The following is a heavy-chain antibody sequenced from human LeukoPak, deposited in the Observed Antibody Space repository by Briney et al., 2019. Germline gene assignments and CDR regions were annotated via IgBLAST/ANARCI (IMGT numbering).Heavy chain of an antibody. J-gene: IGHJ4*02. Sequence: GGSLRLSCTAPGFTFGDYAMSWFRQAPGKGLEWVGFIRSKAYGGTTEYAASVKGRFTISRDDSKSIAYLQMNSLKTEDTAVYYCTRGSLLVGATTFDYWGQGTLVTVSS. CDR1: GFTFGDYA. CDR3: TRGSLLVGATTFDY. CDR2: IRSKAYGGTT. V-gene: IGHV3-49*03. D-gene: IGHD1-26*01.